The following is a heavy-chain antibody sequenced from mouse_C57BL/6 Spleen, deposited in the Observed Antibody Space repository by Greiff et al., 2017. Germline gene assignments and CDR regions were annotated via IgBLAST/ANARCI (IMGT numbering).Heavy chain of an antibody. D-gene: IGHD1-1*01. V-gene: IGHV1-64*01. CDR1: GYTFTSYW. CDR2: IHPNSGST. CDR3: ASNYYYGRSDFDY. J-gene: IGHJ2*01. Sequence: QVQLQQPGAELVKPGASVKLSCKASGYTFTSYWMHWVKQRPGQGLEWIGMIHPNSGSTNYNEKFKSKATLTVDKSSSTAYMQLSSLTSEDSAVYYCASNYYYGRSDFDYWGQGTTLTVSS.